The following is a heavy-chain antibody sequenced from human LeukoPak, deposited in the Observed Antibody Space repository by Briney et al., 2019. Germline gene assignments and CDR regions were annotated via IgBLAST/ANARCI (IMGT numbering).Heavy chain of an antibody. CDR1: GFTFSIHW. J-gene: IGHJ3*02. Sequence: GGSLRLSRAASGFTFSIHWMSWVRQAPGKGLEWVASIKQDGSEKYSVDSVKGRLTISRDNAKNSLYLQMNSLRAEDTAVYYCARERDLLYDSFDIWGQGTMVTVSS. V-gene: IGHV3-7*01. D-gene: IGHD1-26*01. CDR3: ARERDLLYDSFDI. CDR2: IKQDGSEK.